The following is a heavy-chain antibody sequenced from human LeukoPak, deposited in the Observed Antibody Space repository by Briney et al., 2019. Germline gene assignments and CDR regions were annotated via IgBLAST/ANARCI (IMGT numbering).Heavy chain of an antibody. CDR2: IWYDGSNK. CDR3: ARDSSAHYYDSSATDY. J-gene: IGHJ4*02. V-gene: IGHV3-33*01. D-gene: IGHD3-22*01. Sequence: GGSLRLSCAASGFTFSSYGMHWVRQAPGKGLEWVAVIWYDGSNKYYADSVKGRFTISRDNSKNTLYLQMNSLRAEDTAVYYCARDSSAHYYDSSATDYWGQGTLVTVSS. CDR1: GFTFSSYG.